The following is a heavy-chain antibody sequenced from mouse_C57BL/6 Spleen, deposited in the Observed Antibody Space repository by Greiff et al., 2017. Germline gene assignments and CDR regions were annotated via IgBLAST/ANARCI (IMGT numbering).Heavy chain of an antibody. D-gene: IGHD1-1*01. CDR1: GYTFTSYW. Sequence: VQLQQSGTVLARPGASVKMSCKTSGYTFTSYWMHWVKQRPGQGLEWIGAIYPGNSDTSYNQKFKGKAKLTAVTSASTAYMELSSLTNEDSAVYYCTKAHYYGSSHWFAYWGQGTLVTVSA. J-gene: IGHJ3*01. CDR3: TKAHYYGSSHWFAY. CDR2: IYPGNSDT. V-gene: IGHV1-5*01.